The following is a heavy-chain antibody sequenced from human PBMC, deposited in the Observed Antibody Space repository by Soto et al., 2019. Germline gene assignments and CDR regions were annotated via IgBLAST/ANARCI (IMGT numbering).Heavy chain of an antibody. J-gene: IGHJ6*02. CDR3: ARDGSIAAAEPYYYGMDV. V-gene: IGHV1-3*01. D-gene: IGHD6-13*01. CDR1: GYTFTSYA. CDR2: INAGNGNT. Sequence: QVQLVQSGAEVKKPGASVKVSCKASGYTFTSYAMHWVRQAPGQRLEWMGWINAGNGNTKYSQKFQGRVTITRDTSASTAYMELSILRSEDTAVYYCARDGSIAAAEPYYYGMDVWGQGTTVTVSS.